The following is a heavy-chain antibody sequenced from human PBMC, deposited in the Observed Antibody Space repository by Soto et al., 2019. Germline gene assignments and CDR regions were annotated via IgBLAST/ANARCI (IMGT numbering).Heavy chain of an antibody. CDR1: GGSMRNYF. CDR2: IHYSGTT. V-gene: IGHV4-59*01. D-gene: IGHD6-13*01. Sequence: SETLSLTCTVPGGSMRNYFWTWIRQPPGKGLEWIGYIHYSGTTSFFPSYNPSLRSRVTISEDTSKNQFSLKLLSVTTADAAVYFCAAGEASSRNLAPYYLDFWGQGTLVTVSS. J-gene: IGHJ4*02. CDR3: AAGEASSRNLAPYYLDF.